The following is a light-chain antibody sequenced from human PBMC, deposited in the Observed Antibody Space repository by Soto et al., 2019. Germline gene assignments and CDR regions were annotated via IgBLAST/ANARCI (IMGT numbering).Light chain of an antibody. CDR3: QQYNSYTRT. V-gene: IGKV1-5*03. J-gene: IGKJ1*01. CDR2: KAY. CDR1: QTISSW. Sequence: DTRMTQFPSSVSASVGDRVTITCGASQTISSWLAWYQQKPGKAPKLLIYKAYSLESGVPSRFSGSGSGTEFTLTISSLQPDDFATYYCQQYNSYTRTFGHGTQVDIK.